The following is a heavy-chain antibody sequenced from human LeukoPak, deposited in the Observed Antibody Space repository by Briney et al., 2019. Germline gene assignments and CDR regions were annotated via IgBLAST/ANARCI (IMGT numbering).Heavy chain of an antibody. CDR2: IYYSGST. D-gene: IGHD5-12*01. J-gene: IGHJ4*02. CDR1: GGSISSGGYY. CDR3: ARWYGGYDGDYFDY. Sequence: SETLSLTCTVSGGSISSGGYYWSWLRQHPGKGLEWIGYIYYSGSTYYNPSLKSRVTISVDTSKNQFSLKLSSVTAADTAVYYCARWYGGYDGDYFDYWGQGTLVTVSS. V-gene: IGHV4-31*03.